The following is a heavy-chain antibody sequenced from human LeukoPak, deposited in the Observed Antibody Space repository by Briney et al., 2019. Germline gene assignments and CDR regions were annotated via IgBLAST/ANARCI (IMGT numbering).Heavy chain of an antibody. Sequence: GLEWVAFTRYDGTIKYYADSVKARFTISRDNSKNTLYLQMDSLRAEDTAVYYCARFGESVDYWGQGTLVTVSS. J-gene: IGHJ4*02. D-gene: IGHD3-10*01. CDR3: ARFGESVDY. CDR2: TRYDGTIK. V-gene: IGHV3-30*02.